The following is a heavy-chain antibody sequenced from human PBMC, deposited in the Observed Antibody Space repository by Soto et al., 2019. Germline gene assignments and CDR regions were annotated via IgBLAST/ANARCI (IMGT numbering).Heavy chain of an antibody. J-gene: IGHJ4*02. V-gene: IGHV3-23*01. CDR1: GFTFSRYA. Sequence: GGSLRLSCAASGFTFSRYAMCWVRQAPGKGLEWVSVISGSGGNIHYADSVKGRFTISRDNSKNTLYLQMNSLRVEDTAVYNCATQDFRGTTGTTWGQGTLVTVSS. D-gene: IGHD1-1*01. CDR3: ATQDFRGTTGTT. CDR2: ISGSGGNI.